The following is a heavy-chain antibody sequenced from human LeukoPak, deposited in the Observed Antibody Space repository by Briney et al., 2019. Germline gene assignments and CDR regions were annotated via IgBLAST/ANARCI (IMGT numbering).Heavy chain of an antibody. Sequence: SVKVSCKASGGTFSSYAINWVRQAPGQGLEWMGRIIPVIGITNYAQNFQGRATMTADKSTSTIYMELSSLRSEDTAVYYCARALLWDSRGYYVDYYGMDVWGQGTTVTVAS. CDR1: GGTFSSYA. J-gene: IGHJ6*02. V-gene: IGHV1-69*04. CDR2: IIPVIGIT. CDR3: ARALLWDSRGYYVDYYGMDV. D-gene: IGHD3-22*01.